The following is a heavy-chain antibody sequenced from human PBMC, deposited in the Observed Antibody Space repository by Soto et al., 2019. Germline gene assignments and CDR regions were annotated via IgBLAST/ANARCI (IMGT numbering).Heavy chain of an antibody. CDR1: GFTFANYA. V-gene: IGHV3-23*01. CDR2: ISGGDATT. CDR3: VKDWTGDRCPCMDV. D-gene: IGHD2-8*02. J-gene: IGHJ6*02. Sequence: GGSLRLSCAASGFTFANYAMTWVRQAPGKGQEWVSSISGGDATTYYADSVRGRFTISRDNSRNTVSLQMNSLSVEDTAVYYCVKDWTGDRCPCMDVWGQGTTVTVSS.